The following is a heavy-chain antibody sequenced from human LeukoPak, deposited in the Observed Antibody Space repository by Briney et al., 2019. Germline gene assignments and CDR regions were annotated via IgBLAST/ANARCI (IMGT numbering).Heavy chain of an antibody. Sequence: GGSLRLSCAASGFTFSSYSMNWVRQAPGKGLEWVSSISSSSSYIYYADSVKGRFTISRDNAKNSLYLQMNSLRAEDTAVYYCARDLVEAARPYYYYYYMDVWGKGTTVTVSS. CDR2: ISSSSSYI. CDR3: ARDLVEAARPYYYYYYMDV. CDR1: GFTFSSYS. J-gene: IGHJ6*03. V-gene: IGHV3-21*01. D-gene: IGHD6-6*01.